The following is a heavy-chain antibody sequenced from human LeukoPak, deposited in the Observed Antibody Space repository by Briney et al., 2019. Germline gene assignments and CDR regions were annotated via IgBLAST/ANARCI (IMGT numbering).Heavy chain of an antibody. Sequence: ASVKVSCKASGGTFSRYAISWVRQAPGQGLEWMGRIIPILGIANYAQKFQGRVTMTTDTSTSTAYMELRSLRSDDTAVYYCARDHSGHFDNWGQGTLVTVSS. CDR3: ARDHSGHFDN. CDR1: GGTFSRYA. V-gene: IGHV1-69*04. D-gene: IGHD5-12*01. CDR2: IIPILGIA. J-gene: IGHJ4*02.